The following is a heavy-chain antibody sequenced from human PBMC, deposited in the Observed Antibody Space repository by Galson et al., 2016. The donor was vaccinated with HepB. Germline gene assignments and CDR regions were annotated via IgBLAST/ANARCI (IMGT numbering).Heavy chain of an antibody. V-gene: IGHV6-1*01. D-gene: IGHD3-9*01. CDR2: TYYRSKWVN. J-gene: IGHJ3*01. CDR3: ARITGWDVKAGFDV. CDR1: GDSVSRIGTA. Sequence: CAISGDSVSRIGTAWNWIRQSPSGGLEWLGNTYYRSKWVNDYADSAKSQATISPDTSKNQFSLHLRSVTPEDTAIYYCARITGWDVKAGFDVWGQGTMVTVSS.